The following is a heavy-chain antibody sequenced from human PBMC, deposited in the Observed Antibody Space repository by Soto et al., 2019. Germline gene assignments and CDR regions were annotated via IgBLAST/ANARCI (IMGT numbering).Heavy chain of an antibody. D-gene: IGHD3-10*01. J-gene: IGHJ3*02. V-gene: IGHV3-53*01. CDR3: GRGMHGSGTYYIGDDFDM. CDR1: GFPFSSYA. Sequence: PEGSLRLSCAASGFPFSSYAMSWVRQAPGKGLEWVSVIYRGGDTFYADSVKGRFTISRDNSKNTLYLQMNSLRAEDTAVYYCGRGMHGSGTYYIGDDFDMCGEGTRVT. CDR2: IYRGGDT.